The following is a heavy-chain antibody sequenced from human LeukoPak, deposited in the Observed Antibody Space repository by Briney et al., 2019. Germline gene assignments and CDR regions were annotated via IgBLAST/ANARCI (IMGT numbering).Heavy chain of an antibody. Sequence: ASVKVSCKASGYTFTGYYMHWVRQAPGQGLEWMGWINPNSGNTNYAQKLQGRVTMTTDTSTSTAYMELRSLRSDDTAVYYCARDQSQLYAFDIWGQGTMVTVSS. J-gene: IGHJ3*02. CDR1: GYTFTGYY. CDR2: INPNSGNT. CDR3: ARDQSQLYAFDI. V-gene: IGHV1-18*04. D-gene: IGHD5-18*01.